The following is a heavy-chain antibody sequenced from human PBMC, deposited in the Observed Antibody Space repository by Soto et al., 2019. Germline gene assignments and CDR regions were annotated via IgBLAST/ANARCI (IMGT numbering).Heavy chain of an antibody. CDR3: ARDYYRFNSGYGFSMDV. CDR2: IIPIPGIA. J-gene: IGHJ6*02. D-gene: IGHD5-12*01. CDR1: GGTFSSYT. V-gene: IGHV1-69*04. Sequence: SVKVSCKASGGTFSSYTISWVRQAPGQGLEWMGRIIPIPGIANYAQKFQGRVTITADKSTSTAYMELSSLRAEDTAVYYCARDYYRFNSGYGFSMDVWGQGTTVTVSS.